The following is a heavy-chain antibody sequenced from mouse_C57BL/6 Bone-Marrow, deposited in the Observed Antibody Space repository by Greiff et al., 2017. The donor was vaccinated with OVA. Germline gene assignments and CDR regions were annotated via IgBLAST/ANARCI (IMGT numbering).Heavy chain of an antibody. CDR3: ARGGNYYAMDY. CDR1: GYTFTSYW. V-gene: IGHV1-55*01. J-gene: IGHJ4*01. Sequence: QVQLQQPGAELVKPGASVKMSCKASGYTFTSYWITWVKQRPGQGLEWIGDIYPGSGSTNYNEKFKSKATLTVDTSSSTAYMQLSSLTSEDAAVYYCARGGNYYAMDYWGQGTSVTVSS. CDR2: IYPGSGST.